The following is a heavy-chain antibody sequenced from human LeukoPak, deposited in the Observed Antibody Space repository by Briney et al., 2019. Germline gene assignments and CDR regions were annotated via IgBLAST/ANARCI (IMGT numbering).Heavy chain of an antibody. Sequence: GGSLRLSCAASGFTFSNAWMNWVRQAPGKGLEWVGRIKSKTDGGTTDYAAPVKGRFTISRDDSKNTLYLQMNSLKTEDTAVYYCTTDLRQLLGPDSWDYWGQGTLVTVSS. CDR2: IKSKTDGGTT. V-gene: IGHV3-15*07. CDR3: TTDLRQLLGPDSWDY. D-gene: IGHD6-13*01. CDR1: GFTFSNAW. J-gene: IGHJ4*02.